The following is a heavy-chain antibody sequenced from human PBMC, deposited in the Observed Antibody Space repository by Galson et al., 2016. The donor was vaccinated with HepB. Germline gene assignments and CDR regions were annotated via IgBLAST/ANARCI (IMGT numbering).Heavy chain of an antibody. CDR3: AREGYNSGWYY. Sequence: SVKVSCKASGYTFTTYYMHWVRQAPGQGLEWTGIITPGGGSTSYAQKFQGRITVTRDTSTSTVYMELSSLISEDTAVYYCAREGYNSGWYYWGQGTLVAVSS. V-gene: IGHV1-46*01. J-gene: IGHJ4*02. CDR2: ITPGGGST. D-gene: IGHD6-19*01. CDR1: GYTFTTYY.